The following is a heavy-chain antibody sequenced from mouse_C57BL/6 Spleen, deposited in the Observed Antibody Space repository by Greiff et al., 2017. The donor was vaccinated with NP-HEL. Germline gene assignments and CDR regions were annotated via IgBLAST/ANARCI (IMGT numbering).Heavy chain of an antibody. CDR2: INPSNGGT. D-gene: IGHD1-1*01. J-gene: IGHJ1*03. V-gene: IGHV1-53*01. Sequence: QVQLQQSGTELVKPGASVKLSCKASGYTFTSYWMHWVKQRPGQGLEWIGNINPSNGGTNYNEKFKSKATLTVDKSSSTAYMQLSSLTSEDSAVYYCARLTTVVAKDWYFDVWGTGTTVTVSS. CDR3: ARLTTVVAKDWYFDV. CDR1: GYTFTSYW.